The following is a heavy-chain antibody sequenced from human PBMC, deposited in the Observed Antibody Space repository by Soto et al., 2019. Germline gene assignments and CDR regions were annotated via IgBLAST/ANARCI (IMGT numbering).Heavy chain of an antibody. CDR2: ISAYNGNT. J-gene: IGHJ3*02. Sequence: ASVKVSFKASGYTFTSYGISWVRQAPGQGLEWMGWISAYNGNTNYAQKLQGRVTMTTDTSTSTAYMELRSLRSDDTAVYYCARSGDYTFRNAFDIWGQGTMVTVSS. CDR1: GYTFTSYG. CDR3: ARSGDYTFRNAFDI. D-gene: IGHD4-17*01. V-gene: IGHV1-18*01.